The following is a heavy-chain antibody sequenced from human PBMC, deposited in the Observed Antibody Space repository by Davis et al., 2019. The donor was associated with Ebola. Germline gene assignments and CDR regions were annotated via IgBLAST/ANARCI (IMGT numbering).Heavy chain of an antibody. CDR1: GYTFTSYG. CDR3: ARQGSHLRYYYYYGMDV. J-gene: IGHJ6*02. CDR2: ISAYNGNT. D-gene: IGHD2-15*01. V-gene: IGHV1-18*04. Sequence: ASVKVSCKASGYTFTSYGISWVRQAPGQGLEWMGWISAYNGNTNYAQKLQGRVTMTTDTSTSTAYMELRSLRSDDTAVYYCARQGSHLRYYYYYGMDVWGQGTTVTVSS.